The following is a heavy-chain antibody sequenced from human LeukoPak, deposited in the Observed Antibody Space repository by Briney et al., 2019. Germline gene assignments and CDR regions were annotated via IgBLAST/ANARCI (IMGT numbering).Heavy chain of an antibody. V-gene: IGHV5-51*01. J-gene: IGHJ4*02. CDR2: IHPGDSDI. CDR3: ARQITISHFDY. CDR1: GYTFTTYW. Sequence: GESLKISCQGSGYTFTTYWIGWVRQVPGKGLEWMGIIHPGDSDIRYSPSFKGQVTISADKSISTAYLQWSNLKASDTAMYYCARQITISHFDYWGQGTLVTVSS. D-gene: IGHD3-3*01.